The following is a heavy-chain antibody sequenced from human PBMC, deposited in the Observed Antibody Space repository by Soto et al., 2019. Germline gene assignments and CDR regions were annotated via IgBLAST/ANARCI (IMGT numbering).Heavy chain of an antibody. J-gene: IGHJ4*02. CDR3: AKDLRQQAPRDY. D-gene: IGHD6-13*01. CDR1: GFTFSSDA. Sequence: QAGGSLRLSCAASGFTFSSDAMSWVRQAPGKGLEWASAISGSGGSTSYADSVKGRLTISRDNSKNTLYLQMNSLRAEDTAVYYCAKDLRQQAPRDYWGQGTLVTVSS. V-gene: IGHV3-23*01. CDR2: ISGSGGST.